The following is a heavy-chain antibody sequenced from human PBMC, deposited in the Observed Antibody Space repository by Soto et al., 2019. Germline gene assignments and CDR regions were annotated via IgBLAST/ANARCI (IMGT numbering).Heavy chain of an antibody. Sequence: GGSLRLSCAASGFTFIGSAIHWVPQASGKGLEWVGRIRSKANSYATAYAASVKGRFTISRDDSKNTAYLQMNSLKTEDTAVYYCTRPQQSFDYWGQGTLVTVSS. D-gene: IGHD6-13*01. V-gene: IGHV3-73*01. J-gene: IGHJ4*02. CDR3: TRPQQSFDY. CDR2: IRSKANSYAT. CDR1: GFTFIGSA.